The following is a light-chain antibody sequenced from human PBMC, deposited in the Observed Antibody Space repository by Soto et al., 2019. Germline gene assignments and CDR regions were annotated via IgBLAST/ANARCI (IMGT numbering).Light chain of an antibody. V-gene: IGLV4-69*01. CDR2: LNSDGSH. CDR1: SGHSNYA. J-gene: IGLJ2*01. Sequence: QLVLTQSPSASASLGASVKLTCTLSSGHSNYAIAWHQQQPEKGPRYLMRLNSDGSHSKGAGISDRFSGSSSGAERYLTISCLQSEDEADYYCQTWGTGIQVFGGGTKLTVL. CDR3: QTWGTGIQV.